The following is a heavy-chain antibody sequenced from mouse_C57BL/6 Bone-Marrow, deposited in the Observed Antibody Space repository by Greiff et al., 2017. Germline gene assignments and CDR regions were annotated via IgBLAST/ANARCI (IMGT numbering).Heavy chain of an antibody. J-gene: IGHJ2*01. CDR2: IYPRSGNT. CDR3: ARRPYPSFDY. Sequence: VQLQESGAELVRPGASVKLSCKASGYTFTSYGISWVKQRTGQGLEWIGEIYPRSGNTYYNEKFKGKATMTADKSSSTAYMELRHLTSEDSAVYFCARRPYPSFDYWGQGTTLTVSS. CDR1: GYTFTSYG. V-gene: IGHV1-81*01.